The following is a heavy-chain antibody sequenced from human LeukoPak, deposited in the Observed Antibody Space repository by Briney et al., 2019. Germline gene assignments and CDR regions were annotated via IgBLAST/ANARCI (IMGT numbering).Heavy chain of an antibody. V-gene: IGHV4-39*01. D-gene: IGHD3-16*01. CDR1: GGSVSSSNSF. CDR3: ARHGLYQDYGY. Sequence: SETLSLTCTVSGGSVSSSNSFWAWIRQPPGKGLEWIGNVYYSGSTHYNPSLKSRVTISLDMSKNQFSLRLTSVTAADTAMYYCARHGLYQDYGYWGQGTLVTVSS. J-gene: IGHJ4*02. CDR2: VYYSGST.